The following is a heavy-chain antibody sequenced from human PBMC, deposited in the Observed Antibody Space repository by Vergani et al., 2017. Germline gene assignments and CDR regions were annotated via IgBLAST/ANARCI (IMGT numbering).Heavy chain of an antibody. CDR2: INPSGGST. Sequence: VQLVQSGAEVRKPGASVKVSCKASGYTFTSYYMHWVRQAPGQGLEWMGIINPSGGSTSYAQKFQGRVTMTRDTSTSTVYMDLSNLRSEDTAVYYCARPHGDILPPDPRRLDYWGQGTLVTVSS. CDR1: GYTFTSYY. J-gene: IGHJ4*02. CDR3: ARPHGDILPPDPRRLDY. V-gene: IGHV1-46*03.